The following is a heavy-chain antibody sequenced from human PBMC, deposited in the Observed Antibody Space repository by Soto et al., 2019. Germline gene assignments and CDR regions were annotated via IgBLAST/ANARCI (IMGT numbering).Heavy chain of an antibody. D-gene: IGHD2-21*02. CDR2: IYSGGST. J-gene: IGHJ3*01. CDR1: GFTVSNNY. V-gene: IGHV3-53*01. CDR3: ASGGRVGVGVLVT. Sequence: EVKLVESGGGLIQPGGSLRLSCAASGFTVSNNYMSWVRQAPGKGLEWVSVIYSGGSTDYADSVKGRFTIYSDNSKITLYLQLRSLRGGDTAVYYGASGGRVGVGVLVTWGQGTIVTVSS.